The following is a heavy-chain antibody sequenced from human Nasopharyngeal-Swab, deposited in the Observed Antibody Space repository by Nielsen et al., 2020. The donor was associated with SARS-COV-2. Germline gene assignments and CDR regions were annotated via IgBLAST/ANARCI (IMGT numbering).Heavy chain of an antibody. J-gene: IGHJ4*02. CDR2: IKQDGSEK. CDR1: GFTFSNYW. D-gene: IGHD3-22*01. V-gene: IGHV3-7*01. Sequence: GGSLRLSCAASGFTFSNYWMSWVRQAPGKGLEWVANIKQDGSEKYYLDSVRGRFTISRDNAKNSLFLQMNSLRAEDTAVYYCASHLSYHDRSGYFSEGFDYWGQGTLVTVSS. CDR3: ASHLSYHDRSGYFSEGFDY.